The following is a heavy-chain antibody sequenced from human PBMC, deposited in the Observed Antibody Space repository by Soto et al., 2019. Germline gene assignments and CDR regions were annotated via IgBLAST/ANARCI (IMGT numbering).Heavy chain of an antibody. CDR3: AKLVGGLILWTAYYYGMDV. CDR2: ISYDGSNK. CDR1: GFTFSSYG. J-gene: IGHJ6*02. D-gene: IGHD3-10*01. Sequence: PGGSLRLSCAASGFTFSSYGMHWVRQAPGKGLEWVAVISYDGSNKYYADSVKGRFTISRDNSKNTLYLQMNSLRAEDTAVYYCAKLVGGLILWTAYYYGMDVWGQGTTVTVSS. V-gene: IGHV3-30*18.